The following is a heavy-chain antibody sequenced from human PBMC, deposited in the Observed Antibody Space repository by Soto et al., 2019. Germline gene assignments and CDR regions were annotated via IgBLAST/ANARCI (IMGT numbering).Heavy chain of an antibody. V-gene: IGHV4-31*11. CDR1: GGSISSGGYY. J-gene: IGHJ4*02. CDR2: IYYSGST. CDR3: AREDPQWLRLDY. Sequence: TAETLSITCAVSGGSISSGGYYWSWIRQHPGKGLEWIGYIYYSGSTYYNPSLKSRVTISVDTSKNQFSLKLSSVTAADTAVYYCAREDPQWLRLDYWGQGTLVTVS. D-gene: IGHD5-12*01.